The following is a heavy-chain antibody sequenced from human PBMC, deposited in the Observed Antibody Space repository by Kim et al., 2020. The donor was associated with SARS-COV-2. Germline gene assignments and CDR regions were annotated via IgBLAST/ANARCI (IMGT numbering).Heavy chain of an antibody. D-gene: IGHD3-22*01. V-gene: IGHV1-46*01. CDR2: T. Sequence: TTYAQKFQGRLPMTSDTSTRTVYMELSSLRSEDTAVYYCAGADKGAMDVWGQGTTVTVSS. CDR3: AGADKGAMDV. J-gene: IGHJ6*02.